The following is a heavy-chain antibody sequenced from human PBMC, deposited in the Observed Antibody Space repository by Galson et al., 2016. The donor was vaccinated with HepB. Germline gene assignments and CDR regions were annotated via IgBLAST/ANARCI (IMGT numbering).Heavy chain of an antibody. CDR2: ISAHNGDT. J-gene: IGHJ4*02. CDR3: ARDRERSLDY. V-gene: IGHV1-18*04. Sequence: SVKVSCKASGYTFTTNGISWVRQAPGQGLEWVAWISAHNGDTNSAQKFQGRVTLTTDTSTRTAYTELRSLTSDDTAVYYCARDRERSLDYWGQGTLVTVSS. CDR1: GYTFTTNG.